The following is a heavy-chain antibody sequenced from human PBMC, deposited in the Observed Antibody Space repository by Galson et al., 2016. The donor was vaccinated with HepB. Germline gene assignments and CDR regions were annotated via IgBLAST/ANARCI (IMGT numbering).Heavy chain of an antibody. CDR2: VSDTGRG. CDR1: GGFFNGYT. V-gene: IGHV4-59*01. J-gene: IGHJ5*01. Sequence: SETLSLTCTVSGGFFNGYTWTWFRQPPEKGLEWIGYVSDTGRGSFNPSLKSRVTMSVDTSRRQFSLKLRSVTAADTAVYYCARDSRGWSDSWGEGTLVTVSS. CDR3: ARDSRGWSDS.